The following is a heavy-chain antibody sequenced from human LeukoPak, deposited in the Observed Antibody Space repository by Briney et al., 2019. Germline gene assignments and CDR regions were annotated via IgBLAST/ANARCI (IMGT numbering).Heavy chain of an antibody. CDR3: ARGRDRSKAGDH. J-gene: IGHJ4*02. D-gene: IGHD5-24*01. CDR2: IHPYGTF. CDR1: GGSCSDYY. V-gene: IGHV4-34*01. Sequence: SETLSLTCAVYGGSCSDYYCSWIRQPPGKGLEWIGEIHPYGTFYYNSSLRSRLTISIDASKTQFSLRLTSVTAADTAFYYCARGRDRSKAGDHWGQGTLVTVSS.